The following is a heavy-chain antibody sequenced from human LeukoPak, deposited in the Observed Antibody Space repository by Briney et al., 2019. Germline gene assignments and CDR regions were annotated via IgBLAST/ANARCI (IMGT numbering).Heavy chain of an antibody. CDR1: GYTFTGYY. Sequence: GASVKVSCKASGYTFTGYYMHWLRQAPGQGLEWMGWINPNNGNTNYAQKLQGRVTMTTDTSTSTAYMELRSLRSDDTAVYYCARDAGIAVAEHFDYWGQGTLVTVSS. CDR2: INPNNGNT. J-gene: IGHJ4*02. D-gene: IGHD6-19*01. V-gene: IGHV1-18*04. CDR3: ARDAGIAVAEHFDY.